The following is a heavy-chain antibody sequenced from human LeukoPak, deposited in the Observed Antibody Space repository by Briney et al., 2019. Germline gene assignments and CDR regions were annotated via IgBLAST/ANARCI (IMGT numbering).Heavy chain of an antibody. J-gene: IGHJ4*02. Sequence: SETLSLTCTVSNGSISSNFWSWIRQPPGKGLEWIGYIYYSGSTNYNPSLKSRVTISVDTSKNQFSLKLSSVTAADTAVYYCARYQLPCPFDYWGQGTLVTVSS. V-gene: IGHV4-59*01. CDR1: NGSISSNF. CDR3: ARYQLPCPFDY. D-gene: IGHD2-2*01. CDR2: IYYSGST.